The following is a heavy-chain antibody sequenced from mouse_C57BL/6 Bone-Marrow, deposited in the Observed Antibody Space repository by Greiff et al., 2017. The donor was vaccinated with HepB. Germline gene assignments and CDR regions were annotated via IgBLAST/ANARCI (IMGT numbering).Heavy chain of an antibody. CDR1: GYTFTSYW. J-gene: IGHJ3*01. V-gene: IGHV1-64*01. D-gene: IGHD2-10*01. CDR3: ARSLPWFAY. Sequence: QVQLQQPGAELVKPGASVKLSCKASGYTFTSYWMHWVRQRPGQGLEWIGMIHPNSGSTNYNEKFKSKATLTVDKSSSTAYMQLSSLTSEDSAIYYCARSLPWFAYWGQGTLVTVSA. CDR2: IHPNSGST.